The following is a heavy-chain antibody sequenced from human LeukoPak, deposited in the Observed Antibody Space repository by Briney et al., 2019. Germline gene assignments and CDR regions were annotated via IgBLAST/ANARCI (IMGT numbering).Heavy chain of an antibody. Sequence: PGGSLRLSCAASGLTFSSYSMNWVRQAPGKGLEWVSSISSSSSYIYYADSVKGRFTISRDNAKNSLYLQMNSLRAEDTAVYSWVRASTSLVDYWGPGTLVTVSS. CDR1: GLTFSSYS. V-gene: IGHV3-21*01. D-gene: IGHD2-2*01. CDR2: ISSSSSYI. J-gene: IGHJ4*02. CDR3: VRASTSLVDY.